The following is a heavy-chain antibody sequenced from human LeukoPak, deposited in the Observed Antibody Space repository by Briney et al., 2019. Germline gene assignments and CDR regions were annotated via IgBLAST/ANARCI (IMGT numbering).Heavy chain of an antibody. Sequence: SETLSLTCTVSGGSISSYYWSWIRQPPGKGLEWIGYIYYSGSTNYNPSLKSRVTISVDTSKNQFSLKLSSVTAADTAVHYCARADSSGYYYTDAFDIWGQGTMVTVSS. CDR2: IYYSGST. CDR1: GGSISSYY. D-gene: IGHD3-22*01. CDR3: ARADSSGYYYTDAFDI. V-gene: IGHV4-59*01. J-gene: IGHJ3*02.